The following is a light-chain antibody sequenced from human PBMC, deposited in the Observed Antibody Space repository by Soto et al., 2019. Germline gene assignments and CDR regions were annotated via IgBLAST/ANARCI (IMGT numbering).Light chain of an antibody. J-gene: IGLJ2*01. Sequence: QSVLTQPASVTGSPGQSITISCTGTSSDVGSYNLASWYQQHPGKAPKLIIYEVNKRPSGVSIRFSGSKSGNTASLTISGLQAEDEADYYCCSYAGSSTLIFGGGTQLTVL. CDR1: SSDVGSYNL. V-gene: IGLV2-23*02. CDR2: EVN. CDR3: CSYAGSSTLI.